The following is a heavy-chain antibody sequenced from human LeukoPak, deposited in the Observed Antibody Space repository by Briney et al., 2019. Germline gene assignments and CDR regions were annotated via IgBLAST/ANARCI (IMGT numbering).Heavy chain of an antibody. J-gene: IGHJ4*02. CDR3: AGATYYYDSSGAFDY. Sequence: SETLSLTCAVYGGSFSGYYWSWIRQPPGKGLEWIGEINHSGSTNYNPSLKSRVTISVDTSKNQFSLKLSSVTAADTAVYYCAGATYYYDSSGAFDYWGQGTLVTVSS. V-gene: IGHV4-34*01. CDR2: INHSGST. D-gene: IGHD3-22*01. CDR1: GGSFSGYY.